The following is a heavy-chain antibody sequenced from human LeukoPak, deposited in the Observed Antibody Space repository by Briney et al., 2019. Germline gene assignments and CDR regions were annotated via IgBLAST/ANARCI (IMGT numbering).Heavy chain of an antibody. CDR1: GGSFSGCY. Sequence: SETLSLTCAVYGGSFSGCYWSWIRQPPGKGLEWIGDINHSGSTNYNPSLKSRVTISVDTSKNQFSLKLSSVTAADTAVYYCARGRSSMVRGYYYYYMDVWGKGTTVTISS. CDR2: INHSGST. D-gene: IGHD3-10*01. CDR3: ARGRSSMVRGYYYYYMDV. J-gene: IGHJ6*03. V-gene: IGHV4-34*01.